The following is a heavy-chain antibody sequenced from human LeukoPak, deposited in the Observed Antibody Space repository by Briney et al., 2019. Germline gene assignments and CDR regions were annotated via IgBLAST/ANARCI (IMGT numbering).Heavy chain of an antibody. CDR1: GGSISSYY. Sequence: SETLSLTCTVSGGSISSYYWSWIRQPPGKGLEWIGYIYTSGRTNYNPSLKSRVTISVDTSKNQFSLKLSSVTAADTAVYYCARHLAYDFRSGYYRVFAFDIWGQGTMVTVSS. CDR2: IYTSGRT. V-gene: IGHV4-4*09. D-gene: IGHD3-3*01. J-gene: IGHJ3*02. CDR3: ARHLAYDFRSGYYRVFAFDI.